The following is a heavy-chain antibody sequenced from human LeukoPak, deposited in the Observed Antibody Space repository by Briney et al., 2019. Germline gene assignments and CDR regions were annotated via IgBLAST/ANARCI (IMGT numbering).Heavy chain of an antibody. CDR2: IKQDGSEK. V-gene: IGHV3-7*01. D-gene: IGHD5-18*01. CDR3: ARADVDTAMAGGY. CDR1: GFTFSSYS. Sequence: PGGSLRLSCAASGFTFSSYSMNWVRQAPGKGLEWVANIKQDGSEKYYVDSVKGRFTISRDNAKNSLYLQMNSLRAEDTAVYYCARADVDTAMAGGYWGQGTLVTVSS. J-gene: IGHJ4*02.